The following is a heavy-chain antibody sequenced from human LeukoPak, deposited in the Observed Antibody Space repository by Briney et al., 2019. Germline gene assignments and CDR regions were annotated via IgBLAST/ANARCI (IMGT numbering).Heavy chain of an antibody. V-gene: IGHV4-59*01. J-gene: IGHJ4*02. Sequence: SETLSLTCTVSGDSISTYSWSWIRQPPGKGLEWIGYIYYSGTTNYNPSLKSRVTISVDTSKNQFSLELSSVTAADTAVYYCAREGAARNFDYWGQGILVTVSS. CDR2: IYYSGTT. D-gene: IGHD6-6*01. CDR1: GDSISTYS. CDR3: AREGAARNFDY.